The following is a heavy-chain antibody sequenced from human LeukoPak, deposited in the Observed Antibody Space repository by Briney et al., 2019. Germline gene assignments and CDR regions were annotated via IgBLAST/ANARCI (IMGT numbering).Heavy chain of an antibody. CDR3: ARGGDVDTAMTLYYYYYMDV. D-gene: IGHD5-18*01. V-gene: IGHV7-4-1*02. J-gene: IGHJ6*03. CDR2: INTNTGNP. Sequence: ASVKVSCKASGYTFTSYAMNWVRQAPGQGLEWMGWINTNTGNPTYAQGFTGRFVFSLDTSVSTAYLQISSLKAEDTAVYYCARGGDVDTAMTLYYYYYMDVWGKGTTVTVSS. CDR1: GYTFTSYA.